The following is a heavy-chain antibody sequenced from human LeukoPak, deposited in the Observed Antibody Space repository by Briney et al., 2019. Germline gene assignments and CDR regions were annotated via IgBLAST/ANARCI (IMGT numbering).Heavy chain of an antibody. J-gene: IGHJ3*02. V-gene: IGHV4-34*01. CDR2: INHSGST. CDR3: ARARKQWLPFDI. Sequence: SETLSLTCAVYGGSFSGYYWSWIRQPPGKGLEWIGEINHSGSTYYNPSLKSRVTISVDTSKNQFSLKLSSVTAADTAVYYCARARKQWLPFDIWGQGTMVTVSS. D-gene: IGHD6-19*01. CDR1: GGSFSGYY.